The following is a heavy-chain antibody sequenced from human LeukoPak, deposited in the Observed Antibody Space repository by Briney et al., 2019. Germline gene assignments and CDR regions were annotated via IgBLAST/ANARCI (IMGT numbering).Heavy chain of an antibody. D-gene: IGHD6-6*01. Sequence: PGGSLRLSCAASGFTFSSYAMSWVRQAPGKGLEWVSAISGSGGSTYYADSVRGRFTISRDNSKNTLYLQMNSLRAEDTAVYYCAKDGLRAARPSHFDYWGQGTLVTVSS. V-gene: IGHV3-23*01. CDR1: GFTFSSYA. CDR3: AKDGLRAARPSHFDY. J-gene: IGHJ4*02. CDR2: ISGSGGST.